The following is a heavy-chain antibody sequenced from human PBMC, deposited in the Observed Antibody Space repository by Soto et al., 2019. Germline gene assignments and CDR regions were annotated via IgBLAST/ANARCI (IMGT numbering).Heavy chain of an antibody. Sequence: QVQLVESGGGVVQPGRSLRLSCAASGFTFSTYAMHWVRQAPGKGLECVAVISYDGSNKNYADSVKGRFTISRDNSKNTLYLQMNSLRAEDTAVYYCPIHLWREYGMAVWGQGTTVTVSS. J-gene: IGHJ6*02. V-gene: IGHV3-30-3*01. D-gene: IGHD5-18*01. CDR2: ISYDGSNK. CDR1: GFTFSTYA. CDR3: PIHLWREYGMAV.